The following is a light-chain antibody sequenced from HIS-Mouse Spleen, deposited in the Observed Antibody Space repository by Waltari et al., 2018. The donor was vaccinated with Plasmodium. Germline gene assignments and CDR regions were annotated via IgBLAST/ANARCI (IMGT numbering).Light chain of an antibody. Sequence: SYELTQPPSVSVSPGQTARITCSGDALPKQYAYWYPQKPGPAPVLVIYKDSERPSGSPERFSGSSSGTTVTLTISGVQAEDEADYYCQSADSSGTYVFGTGTKVTVL. CDR3: QSADSSGTYV. CDR2: KDS. CDR1: ALPKQY. J-gene: IGLJ1*01. V-gene: IGLV3-25*03.